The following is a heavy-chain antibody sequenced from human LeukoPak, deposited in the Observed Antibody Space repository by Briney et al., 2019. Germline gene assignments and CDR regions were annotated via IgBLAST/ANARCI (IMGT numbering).Heavy chain of an antibody. CDR2: INHSGST. CDR1: GGSFGGYY. CDR3: ARGKEYYDFWSGYNLFDY. V-gene: IGHV4-34*01. J-gene: IGHJ4*02. Sequence: SETLSLTCAVYGGSFGGYYWSWIRQPPGKGLEWIGEINHSGSTNYNPSLKSRVTISVDTSKNQFSLKLSSVTAADTAVYYCARGKEYYDFWSGYNLFDYWGQGTLVTVSS. D-gene: IGHD3-3*01.